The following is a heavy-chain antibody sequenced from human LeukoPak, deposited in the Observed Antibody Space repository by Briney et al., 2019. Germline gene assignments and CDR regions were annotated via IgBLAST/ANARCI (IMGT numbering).Heavy chain of an antibody. Sequence: ASVKVSCKASGGTFSSYAISWVRQAPGQGLECMGRIIPILGIANYAQKFQGRVTITADKSTSTAYMELSSLRSEDTAVYYCARDTPSSSWYGGFDPWGQGTLVTVSS. CDR3: ARDTPSSSWYGGFDP. J-gene: IGHJ5*02. D-gene: IGHD6-13*01. CDR2: IIPILGIA. V-gene: IGHV1-69*04. CDR1: GGTFSSYA.